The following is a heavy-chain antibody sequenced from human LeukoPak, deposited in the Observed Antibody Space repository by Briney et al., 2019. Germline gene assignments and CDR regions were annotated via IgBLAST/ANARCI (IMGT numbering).Heavy chain of an antibody. J-gene: IGHJ4*02. CDR2: INTNTGNP. D-gene: IGHD3-10*01. V-gene: IGHV7-4-1*02. CDR1: GYTFTSYA. Sequence: GASVKVSCKASGYTFTSYAMNWVRQAPGQGLEWMGWINTNTGNPTYAQGFTGRFVFSLDTSVSTAYLQISSLKAEDTAVYYCARDFNSVSMVRGVIPTADYWGQGTLVTVSS. CDR3: ARDFNSVSMVRGVIPTADY.